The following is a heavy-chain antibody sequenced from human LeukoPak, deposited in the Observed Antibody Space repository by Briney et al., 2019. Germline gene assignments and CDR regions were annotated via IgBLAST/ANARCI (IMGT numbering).Heavy chain of an antibody. J-gene: IGHJ6*03. CDR2: IYYSGST. D-gene: IGHD2-2*01. Sequence: SETLSLTCTVSGGSISSHYWSWIRQPPGKGLEWIGYIYYSGSTNYNPSLKSRVTISVDTSNNQFSLRLNSVTAADTAVYYCARVPVCSSTSCRYYYMDVWGKGTTVPISS. CDR1: GGSISSHY. V-gene: IGHV4-59*11. CDR3: ARVPVCSSTSCRYYYMDV.